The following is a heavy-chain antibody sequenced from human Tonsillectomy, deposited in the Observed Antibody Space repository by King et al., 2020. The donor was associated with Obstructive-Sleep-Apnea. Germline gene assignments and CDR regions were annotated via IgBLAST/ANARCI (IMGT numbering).Heavy chain of an antibody. J-gene: IGHJ4*02. D-gene: IGHD1-20*01. V-gene: IGHV7-4-1*02. CDR3: ARGYNWNDVPLDY. CDR2: INTNTGNP. Sequence: VQLVESGSELKKPGASVNVSCKASGYTFTRYGVNWVRQAPGQGLEWMGWINTNTGNPTYAQGVTGRFVFSLDTSVSTAYLQISSLKAEDNAVYYCARGYNWNDVPLDYWGQGTLVTVSA. CDR1: GYTFTRYG.